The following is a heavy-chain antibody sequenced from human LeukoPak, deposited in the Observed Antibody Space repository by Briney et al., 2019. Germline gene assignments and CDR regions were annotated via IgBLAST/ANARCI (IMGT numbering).Heavy chain of an antibody. J-gene: IGHJ4*02. CDR2: IYHSGST. CDR3: ARGGYDFWSGYFDY. CDR1: GGSISSGGYS. Sequence: PSQTLSLTCAVSGGSISSGGYSWSWIRQPPGKGLEWIGHIYHSGSTYYNPSLKSRVTISVDRSKNQFSLKLSSVTAADTAVYYCARGGYDFWSGYFDYWGQGTLVTVSS. V-gene: IGHV4-30-2*01. D-gene: IGHD3-3*01.